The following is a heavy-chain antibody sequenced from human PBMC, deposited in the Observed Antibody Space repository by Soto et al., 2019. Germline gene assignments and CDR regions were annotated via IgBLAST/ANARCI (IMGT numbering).Heavy chain of an antibody. CDR2: LYSGGAT. D-gene: IGHD3-3*01. Sequence: EVQLVETGGGLIQPGGSLRLSCAASGFSVSNNYMSWVRQAPGKGLEWVSLLYSGGATYYAGSVKGRFTISRDDAENTFHFQMNNLRGADTAVYYCGRGGYYYDGPYGGQGTLVTVSS. V-gene: IGHV3-53*02. CDR3: GRGGYYYDGPY. CDR1: GFSVSNNY. J-gene: IGHJ4*02.